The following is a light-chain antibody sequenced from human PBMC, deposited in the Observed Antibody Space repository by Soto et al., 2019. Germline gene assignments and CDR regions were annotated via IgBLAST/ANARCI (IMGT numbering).Light chain of an antibody. CDR1: QSISSW. Sequence: DIQMTQSPSTLSASVGDRVTITCRASQSISSWLAWYQQKPGKAPKLLIYKASNLESGVSSRFSGSGSGTEFTLTISSLQPDDFATYYCQQYSNYWTFGQGTKVEVK. J-gene: IGKJ1*01. CDR3: QQYSNYWT. CDR2: KAS. V-gene: IGKV1-5*03.